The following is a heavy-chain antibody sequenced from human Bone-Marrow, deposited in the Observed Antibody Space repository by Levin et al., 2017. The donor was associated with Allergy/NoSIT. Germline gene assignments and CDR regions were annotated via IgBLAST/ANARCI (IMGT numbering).Heavy chain of an antibody. J-gene: IGHJ6*02. CDR3: ARDPAITPAAGLDV. D-gene: IGHD2-2*01. CDR2: IYTGGST. Sequence: GESLKISCAASGFTVSSNYMSWVRQAPGKGLEWVSVIYTGGSTYYADSVKGRFTLSRDNSKNTLYLQMNSLRAEDTAVYYCARDPAITPAAGLDVWGQGTTVTVSS. CDR1: GFTVSSNY. V-gene: IGHV3-53*01.